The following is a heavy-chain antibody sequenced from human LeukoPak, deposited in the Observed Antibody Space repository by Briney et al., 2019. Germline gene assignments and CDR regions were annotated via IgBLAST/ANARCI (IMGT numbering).Heavy chain of an antibody. J-gene: IGHJ4*02. CDR1: GFTFSSYA. CDR3: ATETGDSPDY. CDR2: ISARGSNT. Sequence: GGSLRLSCAASGFTFSSYAMSWVRQAPGKGLEWVSGISARGSNTFYAGSVKGRFTISRDNSKNTLFLQMNSLRGEDTAVYYCATETGDSPDYWGQGTLVTVSS. V-gene: IGHV3-23*01. D-gene: IGHD3-10*01.